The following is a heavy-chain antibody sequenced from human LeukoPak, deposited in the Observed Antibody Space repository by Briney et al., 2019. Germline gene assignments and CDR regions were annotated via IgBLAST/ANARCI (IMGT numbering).Heavy chain of an antibody. Sequence: GGSLRLSCAASGFTFSNSWMTWVRQAPGKRLERVANIKEDGSETYYVGSVRGRFSISRDNAKNSVYLEMNSLRAEDTAVYFCARDRGWQQFDYWGQGTLVTVSS. CDR1: GFTFSNSW. J-gene: IGHJ4*02. CDR2: IKEDGSET. CDR3: ARDRGWQQFDY. D-gene: IGHD5-24*01. V-gene: IGHV3-7*01.